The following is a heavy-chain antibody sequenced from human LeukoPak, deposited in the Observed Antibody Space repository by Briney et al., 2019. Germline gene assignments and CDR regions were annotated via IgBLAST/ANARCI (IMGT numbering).Heavy chain of an antibody. CDR1: GFTFSSYW. V-gene: IGHV3-7*01. CDR3: ARTGPYSGLLLEDWFDP. D-gene: IGHD3-22*01. CDR2: IKQDGSEK. Sequence: GGSLRLSCAASGFTFSSYWMNWVRQAPGKGLEWVANIKQDGSEKYYVDSVKGRFTISRDNAKNSLYLQMNSLRAEDTAVYYCARTGPYSGLLLEDWFDPWGQGTLVTDSS. J-gene: IGHJ5*02.